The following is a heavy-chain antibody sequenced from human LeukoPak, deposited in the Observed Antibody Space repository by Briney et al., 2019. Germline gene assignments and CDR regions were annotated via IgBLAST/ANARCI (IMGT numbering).Heavy chain of an antibody. Sequence: SETLSLTCTVSGASITSYYWSWIRQPPGKGLEWIGFFSYSGSANYNPSLKSRVTISVDTSKNQFSLKLSSVTAADTAVYYCARAQWSSIYYFDDWGQGTLVTVSS. V-gene: IGHV4-59*01. D-gene: IGHD2-21*01. J-gene: IGHJ4*02. CDR1: GASITSYY. CDR3: ARAQWSSIYYFDD. CDR2: FSYSGSA.